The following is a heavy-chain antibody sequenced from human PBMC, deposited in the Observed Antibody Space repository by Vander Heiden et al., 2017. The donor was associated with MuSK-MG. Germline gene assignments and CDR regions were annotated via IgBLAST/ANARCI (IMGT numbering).Heavy chain of an antibody. V-gene: IGHV3-9*01. CDR3: AKGYSSSWLYYFDY. J-gene: IGHJ4*02. CDR1: GFTFDDYA. D-gene: IGHD6-13*01. CDR2: ISWNSGSI. Sequence: EVQLVESGGGLVQPGRSLRLSCAASGFTFDDYAMHWVRQAPGKGLECVSGISWNSGSIGYADSVKGRFTISRDNAKNSLYLQMNSLRAEDTALYYCAKGYSSSWLYYFDYWGQGTLVTVSS.